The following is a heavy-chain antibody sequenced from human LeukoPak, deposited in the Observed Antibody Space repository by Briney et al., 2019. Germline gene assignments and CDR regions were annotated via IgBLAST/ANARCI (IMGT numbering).Heavy chain of an antibody. CDR2: IYSGGST. Sequence: GGSLRLSCAASGFTVSSNYMSWVRQAPGKGLERVSVIYSGGSTYYADSVKGRFTISRDNSKNTLYLQMNSLRAEDTAVYYCARVEWELLDMRFDYWGQGTLVTVSS. J-gene: IGHJ4*02. D-gene: IGHD1-26*01. V-gene: IGHV3-66*01. CDR1: GFTVSSNY. CDR3: ARVEWELLDMRFDY.